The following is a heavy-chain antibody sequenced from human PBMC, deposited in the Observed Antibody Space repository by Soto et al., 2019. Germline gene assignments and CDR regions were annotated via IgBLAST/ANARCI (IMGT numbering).Heavy chain of an antibody. CDR1: GFTFSTYG. Sequence: GESLRLSCAASGFTFSTYGMHWVRQAPGKGLEWVAVISYDGVNKYYADSVKGRFTTSRDNSKNTLYLQMNSLRAEDTAVYYCAKSVYNWNDGFFDYWGQGTLVTVSS. J-gene: IGHJ4*02. CDR2: ISYDGVNK. CDR3: AKSVYNWNDGFFDY. D-gene: IGHD1-1*01. V-gene: IGHV3-30*18.